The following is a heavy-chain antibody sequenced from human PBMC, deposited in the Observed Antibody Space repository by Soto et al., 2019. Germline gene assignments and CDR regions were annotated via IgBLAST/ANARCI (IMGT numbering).Heavy chain of an antibody. CDR1: DYTYTNLG. CDR2: ISAYTDTP. Sequence: ASVRVYCKGSDYTYTNLGATWVRRDPGQGLEWMGWISAYTDTPNYAQKFQGRVTMTIDTSTSTAYMDLRSLTSDDTAVYYCARVIPGVEAWFDPWGQGTLVNVSS. J-gene: IGHJ5*02. D-gene: IGHD2-2*01. CDR3: ARVIPGVEAWFDP. V-gene: IGHV1-18*01.